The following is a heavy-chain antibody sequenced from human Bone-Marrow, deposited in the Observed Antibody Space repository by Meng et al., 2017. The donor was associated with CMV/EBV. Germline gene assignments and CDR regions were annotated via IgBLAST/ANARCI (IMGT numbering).Heavy chain of an antibody. CDR1: GFPFSSYR. Sequence: GGSLRLSCAASGFPFSSYRMNWVRQAPGKGLEWVSSISSSSSYLYYADSVKGRFTISRDNAKNSLYLQMNSLGAEDTAVYYCARVIESTTVTTNYYYYGMDVWGQGTTVTVSS. J-gene: IGHJ6*02. CDR3: ARVIESTTVTTNYYYYGMDV. CDR2: ISSSSSYL. V-gene: IGHV3-21*01. D-gene: IGHD4-17*01.